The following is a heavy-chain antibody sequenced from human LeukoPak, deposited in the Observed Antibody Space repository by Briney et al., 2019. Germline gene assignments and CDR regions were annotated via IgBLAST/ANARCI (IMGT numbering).Heavy chain of an antibody. CDR1: GFTFSSYD. V-gene: IGHV3-13*01. Sequence: GGSLRLSCAASGFTFSSYDMHWVRQATGKGLEWVSAIGTAGDTYYPGSVKGRFTISRENAKNSLYLQMNSLRAGDTAVYYCARDLGYSSGQYGMDIWGQGTTVTVSS. CDR3: ARDLGYSSGQYGMDI. J-gene: IGHJ6*02. D-gene: IGHD6-19*01. CDR2: IGTAGDT.